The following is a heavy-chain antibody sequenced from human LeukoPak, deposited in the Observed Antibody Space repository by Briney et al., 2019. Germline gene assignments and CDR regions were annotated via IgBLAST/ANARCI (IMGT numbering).Heavy chain of an antibody. CDR3: AREAVRGARPYYFDY. CDR1: GGTFSSYA. V-gene: IGHV1-69*10. Sequence: VKVSCKASGGTFSSYAISWVRQAPGQGLEWMGRIIPILGTANYAQKFQGRVTITADKSTSTAYMELSSLRSEDTAVYYCAREAVRGARPYYFDYWGQGTLVTVSS. CDR2: IIPILGTA. D-gene: IGHD3-10*01. J-gene: IGHJ4*02.